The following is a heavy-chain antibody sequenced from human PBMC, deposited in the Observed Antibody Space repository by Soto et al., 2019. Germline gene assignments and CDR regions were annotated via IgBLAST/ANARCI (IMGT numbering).Heavy chain of an antibody. Sequence: GASVKVSCKASGYTFTGYYMHWVRQAPGQGLEWMGWINPNSGGTNYAQKFQGRVTMTRDTSISTAYMELSRLRSDDTAVYYCARDWSRGLGQYYFDYWGQGTLVTVSS. J-gene: IGHJ4*02. CDR3: ARDWSRGLGQYYFDY. CDR1: GYTFTGYY. CDR2: INPNSGGT. V-gene: IGHV1-2*02. D-gene: IGHD6-6*01.